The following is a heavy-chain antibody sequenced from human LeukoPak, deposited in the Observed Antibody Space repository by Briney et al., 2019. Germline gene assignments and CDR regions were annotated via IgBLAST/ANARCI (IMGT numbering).Heavy chain of an antibody. J-gene: IGHJ4*02. D-gene: IGHD4-17*01. CDR3: AKGRPLTVSNLYYFDY. CDR2: IDHSGST. V-gene: IGHV4-38-2*02. Sequence: PSETLSLTCTVSGYSISSGYYWGWIRQPPGKGLEWTGRIDHSGSTYYHPSLKSLITISVDTSKNQFSLKLSSVTAADTAVYYCAKGRPLTVSNLYYFDYWGQGTLVTVSS. CDR1: GYSISSGYY.